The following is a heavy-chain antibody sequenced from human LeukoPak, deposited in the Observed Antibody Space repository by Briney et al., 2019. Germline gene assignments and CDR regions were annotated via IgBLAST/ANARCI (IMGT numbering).Heavy chain of an antibody. CDR2: ISGSGTIT. D-gene: IGHD6-6*01. CDR1: GFTFSRYA. J-gene: IGHJ4*02. Sequence: GGSLRLSCAGSGFTFSRYAMSWVRQAPGKGLQWVSAISGSGTITYYADSVKGRFTISRDNSKDTLYLQMNSLRAEDTAIYFCAILTTHSSSSQFDYWGQGTLVTVSS. CDR3: AILTTHSSSSQFDY. V-gene: IGHV3-23*01.